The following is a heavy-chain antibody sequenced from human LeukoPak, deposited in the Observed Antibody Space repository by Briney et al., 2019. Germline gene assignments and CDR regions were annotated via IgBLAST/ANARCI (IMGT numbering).Heavy chain of an antibody. V-gene: IGHV3-33*06. CDR3: AKVVHGDYLFDY. J-gene: IGHJ4*02. CDR2: IWYDGSNK. Sequence: GGSLRLSCVASGFTFSSYGMHWVRQVPGKGLEWVALIWYDGSNKYYSDSVKGRFTISRDNSKNTLYLQMNSLRAEDTAVYYCAKVVHGDYLFDYWGQGTLVTVSS. CDR1: GFTFSSYG. D-gene: IGHD4-17*01.